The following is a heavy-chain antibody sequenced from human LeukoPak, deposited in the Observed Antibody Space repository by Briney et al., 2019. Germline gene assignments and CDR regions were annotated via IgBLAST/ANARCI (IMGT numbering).Heavy chain of an antibody. CDR2: ISCSGGNT. CDR3: ATVFAETDY. D-gene: IGHD5-24*01. V-gene: IGHV3-23*01. Sequence: GGSLRLSCAASGFTFSSYAMIWVRQAPGKGLEWVSSISCSGGNTYYADSVKGRFTISRDNSKNTLYLQMNSPRAEDTAVYYCATVFAETDYWGQGTLVTVSS. J-gene: IGHJ4*02. CDR1: GFTFSSYA.